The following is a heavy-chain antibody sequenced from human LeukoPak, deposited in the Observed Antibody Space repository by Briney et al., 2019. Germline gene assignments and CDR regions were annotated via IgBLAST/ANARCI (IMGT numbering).Heavy chain of an antibody. CDR2: ISSSSSYI. J-gene: IGHJ4*02. D-gene: IGHD5-18*01. Sequence: GGSLRLSCAASGFTFSSYSMNWVRQAPGKGLEWVSSISSSSSYIYYADSVKGRFTISRDNAKNSLYLEMNSLRAEDTAVYYCASFLVDTALARTDYWGQRTLVTVSS. CDR1: GFTFSSYS. CDR3: ASFLVDTALARTDY. V-gene: IGHV3-21*01.